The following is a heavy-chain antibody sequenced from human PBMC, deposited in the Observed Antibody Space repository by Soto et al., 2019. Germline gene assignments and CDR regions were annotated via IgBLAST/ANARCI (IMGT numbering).Heavy chain of an antibody. CDR2: IIPIFGTA. J-gene: IGHJ4*02. Sequence: GASVKVSCKASGGTFSSYAISWVRQAPGQGLEWMGGIIPIFGTANYAQKFQGRVTITADESTSTAYMELSSLRSEDTAVYYCAREVIAVAGPFDYWGQGTLVTVSS. CDR1: GGTFSSYA. D-gene: IGHD6-19*01. V-gene: IGHV1-69*13. CDR3: AREVIAVAGPFDY.